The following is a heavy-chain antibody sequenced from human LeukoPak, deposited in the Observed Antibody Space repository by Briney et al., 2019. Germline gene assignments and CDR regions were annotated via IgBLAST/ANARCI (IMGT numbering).Heavy chain of an antibody. J-gene: IGHJ4*02. CDR2: FYHGGST. CDR3: ARAMSIAARLRTIFDY. D-gene: IGHD6-6*01. Sequence: SETLSLTCAVYGGSFSGYYWSWIRQPPGKGLEWIGTFYHGGSTYYNPSLKSRVTISVDTSKNQFSLNPTSVTAADTAVYYCARAMSIAARLRTIFDYWGQGTLVTVSS. CDR1: GGSFSGYY. V-gene: IGHV4-34*01.